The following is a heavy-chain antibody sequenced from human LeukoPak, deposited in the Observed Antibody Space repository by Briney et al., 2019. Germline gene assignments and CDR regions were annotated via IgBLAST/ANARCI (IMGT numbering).Heavy chain of an antibody. CDR3: AKDLDIVATITGN. CDR2: IGYDGTNN. Sequence: GGSLRLSCAASGFTFSSYGMHWVRQAPGDGLEWVAYIGYDGTNNYYADSVKGRFTISRDNSKNTVHLQMNSLRAEDTAVYYCAKDLDIVATITGNWGQGTLVTVSS. V-gene: IGHV3-30*02. J-gene: IGHJ4*02. D-gene: IGHD5-12*01. CDR1: GFTFSSYG.